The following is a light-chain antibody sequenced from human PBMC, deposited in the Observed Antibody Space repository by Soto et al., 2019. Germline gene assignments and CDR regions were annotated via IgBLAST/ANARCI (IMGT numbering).Light chain of an antibody. CDR1: QTINTF. CDR2: LTS. V-gene: IGKV1-39*01. CDR3: QQTSSVPRT. J-gene: IGKJ2*01. Sequence: DIQMTQSPSSLSASVGDRVTITCRARQTINTFLNWYQQRPGEAPKLLIYLTSNLHTGVPSRFSGSGSGTDFTLTISSLQPEDFATYYCQQTSSVPRTFGQGTKVDIK.